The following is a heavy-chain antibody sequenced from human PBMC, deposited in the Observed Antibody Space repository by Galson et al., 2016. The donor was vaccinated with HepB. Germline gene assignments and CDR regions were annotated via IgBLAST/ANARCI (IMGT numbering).Heavy chain of an antibody. V-gene: IGHV1-18*01. CDR2: ISTYNGNR. D-gene: IGHD3-10*01. CDR1: GYHFLNYG. Sequence: SVKVSCKASGYHFLNYGISWVRQAPGQGLEWMGWISTYNGNRKSAQKVQDRVTMTTDTSTGTAYMELTSLTSEDTAVYYCATYNVSLGDYNAFDFWGQGTLVTVSS. J-gene: IGHJ4*02. CDR3: ATYNVSLGDYNAFDF.